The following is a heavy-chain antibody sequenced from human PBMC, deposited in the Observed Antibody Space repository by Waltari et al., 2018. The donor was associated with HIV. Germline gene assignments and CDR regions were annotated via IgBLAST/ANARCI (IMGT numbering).Heavy chain of an antibody. CDR2: INSDGSST. Sequence: EVQLVESGGGLVQPGGSLRLSCAASGFPFSSYWMHWVRQAQGKGLVWVLRINSDGSSTSYADSVKARFTISRDNAKNTLYLQMNSLRAEDTAVYYCARAGLRFLEWLPIDYWGQGTLVTVSS. CDR3: ARAGLRFLEWLPIDY. D-gene: IGHD3-3*01. V-gene: IGHV3-74*01. CDR1: GFPFSSYW. J-gene: IGHJ4*02.